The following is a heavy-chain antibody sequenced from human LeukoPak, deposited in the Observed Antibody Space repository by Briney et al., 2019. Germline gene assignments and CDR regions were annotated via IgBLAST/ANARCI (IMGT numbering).Heavy chain of an antibody. J-gene: IGHJ4*02. CDR2: INHSGST. CDR3: ARGRKAWSQYYFDY. V-gene: IGHV4-34*01. CDR1: GGSFSGYY. Sequence: SETLSLTCAVYGGSFSGYYWSWIRQPPGKGLEWIGEINHSGSTNYNPSLKSRVTISVDTSKNQFSLKLSSVTAADTAVYYCARGRKAWSQYYFDYWGQGTLVTVSS. D-gene: IGHD2-15*01.